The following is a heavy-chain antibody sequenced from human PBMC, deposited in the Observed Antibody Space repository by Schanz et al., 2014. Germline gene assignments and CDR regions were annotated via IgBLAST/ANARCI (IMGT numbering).Heavy chain of an antibody. J-gene: IGHJ4*02. CDR2: ISPYNGNT. CDR1: GYTFTNFF. D-gene: IGHD6-6*01. Sequence: QVHLVQSGAEVHKPGASLKISCKASGYTFTNFFLHWVRQAPGQGLEWMGWISPYNGNTNYAQKLQGSVTMTADTSTSTAYMDLRSLRSDDTAVYYCARDQAPYTNSSDVRYFDYWGQGTLVTVSP. V-gene: IGHV1-18*04. CDR3: ARDQAPYTNSSDVRYFDY.